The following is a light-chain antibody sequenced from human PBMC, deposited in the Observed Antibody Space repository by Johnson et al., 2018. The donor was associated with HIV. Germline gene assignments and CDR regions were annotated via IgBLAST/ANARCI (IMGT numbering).Light chain of an antibody. V-gene: IGLV1-51*01. CDR3: ATWDSSLSVYV. CDR1: SSNIGKNY. CDR2: DNS. J-gene: IGLJ1*01. Sequence: QSVLTQPPSVSAAPGQKVTISCSGSSSNIGKNYVSWYQQLPGTAPKLLIYDNSKRPSGIPDRFSGSKSGTSATLVITGLQTGDEADYHCATWDSSLSVYVFGTGTKVTVL.